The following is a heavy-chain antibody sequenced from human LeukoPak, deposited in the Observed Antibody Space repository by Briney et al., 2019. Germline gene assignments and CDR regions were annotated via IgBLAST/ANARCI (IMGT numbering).Heavy chain of an antibody. V-gene: IGHV4-39*07. CDR2: IYYSGST. D-gene: IGHD2-2*01. CDR3: ARDKGPFGDVVVPAAMRGGWYYYYGMDV. J-gene: IGHJ6*02. CDR1: GGSISSSSYY. Sequence: SETLSLTCTVSGGSISSSSYYWGWIRQPPGKGLEWIGSIYYSGSTYYNPSLKSRVTMSVDTSKNQFSLKLSSVTAADTAVYYCARDKGPFGDVVVPAAMRGGWYYYYGMDVWGQGTTVTVSS.